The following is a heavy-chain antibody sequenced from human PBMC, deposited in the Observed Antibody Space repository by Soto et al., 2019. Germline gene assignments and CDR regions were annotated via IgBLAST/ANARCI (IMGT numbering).Heavy chain of an antibody. CDR2: IIPIFGTA. CDR1: GGTFSSYA. J-gene: IGHJ6*02. V-gene: IGHV1-69*01. CDR3: ARPLRRFLEWPSYGMDV. D-gene: IGHD3-3*01. Sequence: QVQLVQSGAEVKKPGSSVKVSCKASGGTFSSYAISWVRQAPGQGLDWMGGIIPIFGTANYAQKFQGRVTITADESTSTAYMELSSLRSEDTAVYYCARPLRRFLEWPSYGMDVWGQGTTVTVSS.